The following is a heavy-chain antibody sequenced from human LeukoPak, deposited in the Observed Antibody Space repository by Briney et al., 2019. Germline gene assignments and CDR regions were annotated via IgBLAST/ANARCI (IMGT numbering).Heavy chain of an antibody. CDR2: ISSSSSYI. D-gene: IGHD3-22*01. V-gene: IGHV3-21*01. J-gene: IGHJ5*02. CDR3: ARDTYYYDSSGYLSGFDP. CDR1: GFTFSNYT. Sequence: GGSLRLSCAASGFTFSNYTMNWVRQAPGKGLEWVSSISSSSSYIYYADSVKGRFTISRDNAKNSLYLQMNSLRAEDTAVYYCARDTYYYDSSGYLSGFDPWGQGTLVTVSS.